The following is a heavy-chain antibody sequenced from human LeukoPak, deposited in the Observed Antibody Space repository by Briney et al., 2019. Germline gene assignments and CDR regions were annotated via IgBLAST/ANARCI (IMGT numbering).Heavy chain of an antibody. CDR3: ARDKPYDSSGYSWAFDI. D-gene: IGHD3-22*01. Sequence: SETLSLTCAVYGGSFSGYYWSWIRQPPGKGLEWIGYIYYSGSTNYNPSLKSRVTISVDTSKNQFSLKLSSVTAADTAVYYCARDKPYDSSGYSWAFDIWGQGTMVTVSS. J-gene: IGHJ3*02. V-gene: IGHV4-59*01. CDR1: GGSFSGYY. CDR2: IYYSGST.